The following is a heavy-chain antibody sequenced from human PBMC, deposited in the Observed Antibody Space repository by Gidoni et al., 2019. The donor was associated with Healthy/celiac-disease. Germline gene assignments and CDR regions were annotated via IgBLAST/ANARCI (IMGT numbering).Heavy chain of an antibody. V-gene: IGHV4-59*01. CDR3: ARDLDSSSWYLFDP. Sequence: QVQLQESGPGLVKPSETLSLTCTVSGGSISSYYWSWIRQPPGKGLEWIGYIYYSGSTNYNPSLKSRVTISVDTSKNQFSLKLSSVTAADTAVYYCARDLDSSSWYLFDPWGQGTLVTVSS. CDR2: IYYSGST. D-gene: IGHD6-13*01. CDR1: GGSISSYY. J-gene: IGHJ5*02.